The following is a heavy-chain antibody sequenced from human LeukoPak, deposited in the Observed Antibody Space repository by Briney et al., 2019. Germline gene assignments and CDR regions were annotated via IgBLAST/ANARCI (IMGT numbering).Heavy chain of an antibody. Sequence: GGSLRLSCVASGFTFSSYAMSWVRQAPGKGLEWVSAISGSGGSTYYADSVRGRFTISRDNSKNTLYLQMDSLRAEDTAVYYCARDPGRYFDWLFPTDEYFQHWGQGTLVTVSS. CDR2: ISGSGGST. CDR3: ARDPGRYFDWLFPTDEYFQH. CDR1: GFTFSSYA. D-gene: IGHD3-9*01. J-gene: IGHJ1*01. V-gene: IGHV3-23*01.